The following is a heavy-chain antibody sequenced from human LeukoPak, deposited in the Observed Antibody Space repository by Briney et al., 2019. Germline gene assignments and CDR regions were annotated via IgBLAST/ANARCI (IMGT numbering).Heavy chain of an antibody. J-gene: IGHJ4*02. CDR1: GFTFSADW. CDR2: INHAGGST. CDR3: TRTENYVNFDS. D-gene: IGHD1-7*01. V-gene: IGHV3-74*01. Sequence: GGSLRLSCEASGFTFSADWMHWVRQAPGKGLVWVSRINHAGGSTYYADSVKGRFSISRDNAKNTAYQQMNSLRAEDTAVYYCTRTENYVNFDSWGEGTVVSVS.